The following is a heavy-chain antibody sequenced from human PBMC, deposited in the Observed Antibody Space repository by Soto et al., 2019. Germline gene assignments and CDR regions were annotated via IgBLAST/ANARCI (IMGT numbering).Heavy chain of an antibody. Sequence: SETLSLTCTVSGGSISSYYWSWIRQPPGKGLEWIGYIYYSGSTNYNPSLKSRVTISVDTSKNQFSLKLSSVTAADTAVYYCARGAPSMVRGVIISDWGQGTLVTVSS. J-gene: IGHJ4*02. V-gene: IGHV4-59*01. CDR1: GGSISSYY. CDR2: IYYSGST. CDR3: ARGAPSMVRGVIISD. D-gene: IGHD3-10*01.